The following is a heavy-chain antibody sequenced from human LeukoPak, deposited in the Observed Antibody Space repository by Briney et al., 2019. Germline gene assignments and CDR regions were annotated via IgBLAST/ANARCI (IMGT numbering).Heavy chain of an antibody. Sequence: PGGSLRLSCAASGFTFSDYYMSWIRQAPGKGLEWVSYISSSGSTIYYADSVKGRFTVSRDNAKNSLYLQMNSLRAEDTAVYYCARDLFMEYQLLTPDYWGQGTLVTVSS. V-gene: IGHV3-11*01. D-gene: IGHD2-2*01. CDR3: ARDLFMEYQLLTPDY. CDR2: ISSSGSTI. CDR1: GFTFSDYY. J-gene: IGHJ4*02.